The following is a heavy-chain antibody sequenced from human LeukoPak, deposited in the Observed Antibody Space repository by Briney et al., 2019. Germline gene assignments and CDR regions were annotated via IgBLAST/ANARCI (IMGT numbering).Heavy chain of an antibody. CDR3: ARESYGDPFDY. D-gene: IGHD5-18*01. V-gene: IGHV3-33*01. CDR2: IWYDGSNK. J-gene: IGHJ4*02. Sequence: GRSLRLSCAASGFTFSSYGMHWVRQAPGKGLEWVAVIWYDGSNKYYADSVKGRFTISRDNSKNTLYLQMNSLRAEDTAVYYCARESYGDPFDYWGQGTLVTVSS. CDR1: GFTFSSYG.